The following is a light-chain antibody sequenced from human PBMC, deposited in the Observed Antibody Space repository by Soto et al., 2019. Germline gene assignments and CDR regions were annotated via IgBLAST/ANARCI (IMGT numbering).Light chain of an antibody. J-gene: IGKJ2*01. CDR3: HQYGSFPQT. CDR2: GAS. CDR1: QSVSGSS. V-gene: IGKV3-20*01. Sequence: EIVLTQSPGTLSLSPGERATLSCRASQSVSGSSLAWYQHKPGQAPRLLIYGASSRATGIPDRFSGSGSGTDFTFIISRLEPEDFGMYYWHQYGSFPQTFGQGTELETK.